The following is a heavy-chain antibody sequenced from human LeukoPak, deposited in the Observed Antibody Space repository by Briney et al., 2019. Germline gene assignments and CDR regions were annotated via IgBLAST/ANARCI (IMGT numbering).Heavy chain of an antibody. Sequence: ASVKVSCKASGYTFTDYYMHWVRQAPGQGLEWMGWINPHSGGTDHAQKFQGRVTMTRDTSISTAYMELSRLRSDDTAVYYCALPSLVVVAANDYWGQGTLVTVSS. J-gene: IGHJ4*02. CDR2: INPHSGGT. D-gene: IGHD2-15*01. CDR1: GYTFTDYY. V-gene: IGHV1-2*02. CDR3: ALPSLVVVAANDY.